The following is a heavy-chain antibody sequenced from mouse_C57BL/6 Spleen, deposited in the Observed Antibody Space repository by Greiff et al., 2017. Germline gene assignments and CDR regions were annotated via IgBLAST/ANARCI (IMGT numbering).Heavy chain of an antibody. CDR1: GFNIKDDY. D-gene: IGHD2-3*01. J-gene: IGHJ1*03. CDR3: IVIYDGYDV. CDR2: IDPENGDN. Sequence: EVQVVESGAELVRPGASVKLSCTASGFNIKDDYMHWVKQRPEQGLEWIGWIDPENGDNEYASKFQGKATITADTSSNTAYLQLSSLTSEDTAVYYCIVIYDGYDVWGTGTTVTVSS. V-gene: IGHV14-4*01.